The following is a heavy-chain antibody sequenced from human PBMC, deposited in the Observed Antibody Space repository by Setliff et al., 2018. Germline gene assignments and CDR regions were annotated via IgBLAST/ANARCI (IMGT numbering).Heavy chain of an antibody. V-gene: IGHV1-18*01. Sequence: ASVKVSCKASGYSFGNYGMSWVRQAPGQGLEWMGWISAYNINTNYAKKFQGRVTMTTDTSANIAYMELRSLRSDDTAVYFCARDRGGIVLMVYAPQGYWFDPWGQGTLVTVSS. CDR2: ISAYNINT. CDR1: GYSFGNYG. CDR3: ARDRGGIVLMVYAPQGYWFDP. J-gene: IGHJ5*02. D-gene: IGHD2-8*01.